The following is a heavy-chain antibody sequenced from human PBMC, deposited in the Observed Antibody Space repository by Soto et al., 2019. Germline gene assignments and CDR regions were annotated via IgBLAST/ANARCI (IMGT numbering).Heavy chain of an antibody. CDR2: IYHSGST. Sequence: SETLSLTCAVSGGSIGSGGYSWSWIRQPPGKGLEWIGYIYHSGSTYYNPSLKSRVTISVDRSNNQFSLKLSSVTAADTAVYYCARVPGPWGQGTLVTVS. V-gene: IGHV4-30-2*01. CDR3: ARVPGP. J-gene: IGHJ5*02. CDR1: GGSIGSGGYS.